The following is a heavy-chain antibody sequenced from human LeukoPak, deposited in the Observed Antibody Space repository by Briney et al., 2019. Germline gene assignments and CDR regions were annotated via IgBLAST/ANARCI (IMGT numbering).Heavy chain of an antibody. D-gene: IGHD1-26*01. CDR2: ISGSTGST. CDR1: GFTLSNIA. Sequence: GGSLRLSCAASGFTLSNIAMNCVRQAPGKGLEWVSLISGSTGSTYYADSVKGRFSISRDNSKNTVYLQMNSLRVEDTAVYYCAKGRVSAIVGATTLDYWGQGTLVTVSS. CDR3: AKGRVSAIVGATTLDY. V-gene: IGHV3-23*01. J-gene: IGHJ4*02.